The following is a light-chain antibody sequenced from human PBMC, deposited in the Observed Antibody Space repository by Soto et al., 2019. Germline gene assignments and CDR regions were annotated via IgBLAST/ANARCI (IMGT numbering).Light chain of an antibody. J-gene: IGKJ4*01. CDR1: QGIANH. V-gene: IGKV1-27*01. CDR3: QKYDGVPLT. Sequence: IQMTQSPSSLSAYVGDRVNITCRASQGIANHLAWYQQQPGKVPRLLIDAASTLQSGVPSRFSGSGSKREFTLTITNLQPEDVATYYCQKYDGVPLTFGGGTKVDIK. CDR2: AAS.